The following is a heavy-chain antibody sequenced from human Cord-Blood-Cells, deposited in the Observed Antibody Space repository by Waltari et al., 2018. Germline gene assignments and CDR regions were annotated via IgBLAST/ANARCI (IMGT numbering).Heavy chain of an antibody. CDR2: MNPNSVNT. Sequence: QVQLVQSGAEVKKPGASVKVSCKASGYTFTSYDINWVRQATGQGLYWMGWMNPNSVNTDYAQNFQCRVTITRNTTISTAYMDMSSLRSEDTAVYYCARGIWDSIGWIPDYWGQGTLVTVSS. J-gene: IGHJ4*02. CDR3: ARGIWDSIGWIPDY. V-gene: IGHV1-8*03. CDR1: GYTFTSYD. D-gene: IGHD6-19*01.